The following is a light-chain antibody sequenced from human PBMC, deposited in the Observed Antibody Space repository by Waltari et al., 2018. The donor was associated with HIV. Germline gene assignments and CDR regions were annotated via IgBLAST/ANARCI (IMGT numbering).Light chain of an antibody. CDR1: SSDVGGYSY. V-gene: IGLV2-8*01. CDR2: EVS. J-gene: IGLJ2*01. Sequence: QSALAQPPSASVSPGQSVTISCTGTSSDVGGYSYVSWYQQHPGKAPKLMIYEVSRRPAGVPDRFFGSKSGNAASLTVSGLQAEDEADYYCSSYAGSNNVIFGGGTKLTVL. CDR3: SSYAGSNNVI.